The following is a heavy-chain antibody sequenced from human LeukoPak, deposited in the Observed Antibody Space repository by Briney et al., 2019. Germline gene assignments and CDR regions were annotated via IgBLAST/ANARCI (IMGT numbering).Heavy chain of an antibody. CDR3: ARAVGTDGYNLWVY. CDR1: GYTFTSYG. CDR2: ISAYNGNT. V-gene: IGHV1-18*01. D-gene: IGHD5-24*01. Sequence: ASVKVSCKASGYTFTSYGISWVRQAPGQGLEWMGWISAYNGNTNYAQKLQGRVTMTTDTSTSTAYMELRSLRSDDTAVYYCARAVGTDGYNLWVYWGQGTLVTVSS. J-gene: IGHJ4*02.